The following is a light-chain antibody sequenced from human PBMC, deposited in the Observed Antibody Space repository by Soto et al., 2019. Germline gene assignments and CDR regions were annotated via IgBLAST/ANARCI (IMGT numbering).Light chain of an antibody. V-gene: IGLV1-40*01. Sequence: ALTQPPSVSGAPGQRVTISCTGSRSNIGAGYDVHWYQQLPGTAPKLLIYANNIRPSGVPGRFSGSKSGTSASLAITGLQAEDEADYYCQSYDSSLSGDVFGTGTKVTVL. J-gene: IGLJ1*01. CDR1: RSNIGAGYD. CDR2: ANN. CDR3: QSYDSSLSGDV.